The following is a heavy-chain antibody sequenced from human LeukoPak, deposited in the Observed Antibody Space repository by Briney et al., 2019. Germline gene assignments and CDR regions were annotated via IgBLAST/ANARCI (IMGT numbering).Heavy chain of an antibody. CDR3: AKEGIAAAGPAEYFQH. CDR1: GFIFSSYG. J-gene: IGHJ1*01. V-gene: IGHV3-30*02. CDR2: IRYDGSNK. Sequence: PGGSLRLSCAASGFIFSSYGMHWVRQAPGKGLEWVAFIRYDGSNKYYADSVKGRFTISRDNSKNTLYLQMNSLRAEDTAVYYCAKEGIAAAGPAEYFQHWGQGTLVTVSS. D-gene: IGHD6-13*01.